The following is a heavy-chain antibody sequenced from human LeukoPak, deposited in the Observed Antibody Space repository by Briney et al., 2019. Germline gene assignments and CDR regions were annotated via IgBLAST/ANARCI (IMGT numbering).Heavy chain of an antibody. CDR3: ASFLGEGCSSTSCYIASWFDP. CDR1: GGTFSSYA. J-gene: IGHJ5*02. Sequence: SVKISCKASGGTFSSYAISWVRQAPGQGLEWMGGIIPIFGTANYAQKFQGRVTITADESTSTAYMELSSLRSEDTAVYYCASFLGEGCSSTSCYIASWFDPWGQGTLVTVSS. CDR2: IIPIFGTA. V-gene: IGHV1-69*13. D-gene: IGHD2-2*02.